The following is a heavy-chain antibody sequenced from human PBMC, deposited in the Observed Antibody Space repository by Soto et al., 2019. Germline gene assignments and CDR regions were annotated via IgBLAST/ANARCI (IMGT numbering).Heavy chain of an antibody. Sequence: KPSETLSLTCAVYGGSFSCYYWSWIRQPPGKGLEWIGEINHSGSTNYNPSLKSRVTISVDTSKNQFSLKLSSVTAADTAVYYCARVSEGSGSYYYYYYGMDVWGQGTTVTVSS. J-gene: IGHJ6*02. D-gene: IGHD3-10*01. V-gene: IGHV4-34*01. CDR3: ARVSEGSGSYYYYYYGMDV. CDR1: GGSFSCYY. CDR2: INHSGST.